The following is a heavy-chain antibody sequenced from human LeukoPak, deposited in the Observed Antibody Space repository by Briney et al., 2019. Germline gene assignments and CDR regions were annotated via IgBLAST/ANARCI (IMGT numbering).Heavy chain of an antibody. Sequence: SVKVSCKASGGTFGSYVISGVRQAPGQGLEWMGGIIPIFGTAHYAQKFQGRLTITADESTSTVYMEMSSLRSEDTAMYYCAKEGDTALVTGYFDLWGRGTLVTVSA. D-gene: IGHD5-18*01. V-gene: IGHV1-69*01. CDR2: IIPIFGTA. CDR1: GGTFGSYV. J-gene: IGHJ2*01. CDR3: AKEGDTALVTGYFDL.